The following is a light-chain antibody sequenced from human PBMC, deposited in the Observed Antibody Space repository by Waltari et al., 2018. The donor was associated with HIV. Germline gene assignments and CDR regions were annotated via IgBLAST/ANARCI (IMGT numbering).Light chain of an antibody. Sequence: EILMTQSPATLSVSPGERATLSCRASQSVNSNLAWYQQKPGQTPRLRIYGTSTRATDIPARFSGSGSGTEFTLTISSLQSEDCAVYYCHHYNNWRETFGQGTKVEIK. CDR3: HHYNNWRET. J-gene: IGKJ1*01. V-gene: IGKV3-15*01. CDR2: GTS. CDR1: QSVNSN.